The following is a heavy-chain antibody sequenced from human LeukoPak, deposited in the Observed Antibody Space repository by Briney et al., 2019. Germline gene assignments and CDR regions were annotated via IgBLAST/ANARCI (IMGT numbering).Heavy chain of an antibody. D-gene: IGHD6-6*01. CDR1: GGTFSSYA. Sequence: ASVKVSCKASGGTFSSYAISWVRQAPGQGLEWMGGIIPIFGTAKYAQKFQGRVKITADESTSTAYMELSSLRSEDTAVYYCASIAARGRWYYYYMDVWGKGTTVTVSS. V-gene: IGHV1-69*01. CDR2: IIPIFGTA. CDR3: ASIAARGRWYYYYMDV. J-gene: IGHJ6*03.